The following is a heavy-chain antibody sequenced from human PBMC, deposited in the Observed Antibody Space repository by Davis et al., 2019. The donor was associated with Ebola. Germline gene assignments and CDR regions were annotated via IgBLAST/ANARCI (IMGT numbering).Heavy chain of an antibody. D-gene: IGHD2-2*01. V-gene: IGHV3-23*01. CDR3: AKGLYCSSSTCHEGGWFGP. CDR1: GFTFINYA. Sequence: GESLKISCAASGFTFINYAMSWVRQAPGKGLEWVSSVSGSGGSTYDTDSVKGRFTISRDNSKNTLYLQMHSLRAEDTAVYYCAKGLYCSSSTCHEGGWFGPWGQGTLVTVSS. CDR2: VSGSGGST. J-gene: IGHJ5*02.